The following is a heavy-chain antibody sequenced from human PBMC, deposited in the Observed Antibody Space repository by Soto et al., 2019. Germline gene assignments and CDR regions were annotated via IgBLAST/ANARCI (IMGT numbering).Heavy chain of an antibody. CDR2: IDPSDSYT. CDR1: GYSFTSYW. V-gene: IGHV5-10-1*01. Sequence: GESLKISCQGSGYSFTSYWISWARQMPGKGLEWMGRIDPSDSYTNYSPSFQGHVTISADKSISTAYLQWSSLKASDTAMYYCARVSTGGRMGYYYGMDVWGQGTTVTVSS. D-gene: IGHD1-20*01. J-gene: IGHJ6*02. CDR3: ARVSTGGRMGYYYGMDV.